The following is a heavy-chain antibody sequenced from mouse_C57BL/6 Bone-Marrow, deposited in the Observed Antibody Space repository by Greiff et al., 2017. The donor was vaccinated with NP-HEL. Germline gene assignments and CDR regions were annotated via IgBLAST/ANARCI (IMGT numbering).Heavy chain of an antibody. J-gene: IGHJ3*01. CDR1: GYTFTSYW. CDR3: ARVYYDYGWFAY. V-gene: IGHV1-59*01. CDR2: IDPSDSYT. Sequence: QVQLKESGAELVRPGTSVKLSCKASGYTFTSYWMHWVKQRPGQGLEWIGVIDPSDSYTHYNQKFKGKATLTVDTSSSTAYMQLSSLTSEDSAVYYCARVYYDYGWFAYWGQGTLGTVSA. D-gene: IGHD2-4*01.